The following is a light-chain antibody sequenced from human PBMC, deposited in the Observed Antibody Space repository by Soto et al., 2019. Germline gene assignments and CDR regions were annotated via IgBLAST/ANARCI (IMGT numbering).Light chain of an antibody. J-gene: IGKJ4*01. CDR3: QKYNSAPPLT. CDR1: QGISNY. V-gene: IGKV1-27*01. Sequence: IESTQSPSSISASVGDRVNITRRASQGISNYLAWYQQKPGKVPTLLIYAASTLQSGVPSRFSGSGSGTDFILTISSLQPDDVATYYCQKYNSAPPLTFGGGTKVDIK. CDR2: AAS.